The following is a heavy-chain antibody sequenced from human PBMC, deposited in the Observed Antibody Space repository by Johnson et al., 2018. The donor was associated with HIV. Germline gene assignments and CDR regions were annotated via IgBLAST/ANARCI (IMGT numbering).Heavy chain of an antibody. CDR2: TSYDGSNE. CDR3: ARASYVWGSYRYTGVCGAFDI. D-gene: IGHD3-16*02. Sequence: QVQLVESGGGVVQPGRSLRLSCAASGFTFNNYGMHWVRQAPGKGPEWVAVTSYDGSNEFSADSVKGRFNISRDTSKNKLYLQMNSLRAEDTAVYYCARASYVWGSYRYTGVCGAFDIWGQGTMVTVSS. V-gene: IGHV3-30-3*01. J-gene: IGHJ3*02. CDR1: GFTFNNYG.